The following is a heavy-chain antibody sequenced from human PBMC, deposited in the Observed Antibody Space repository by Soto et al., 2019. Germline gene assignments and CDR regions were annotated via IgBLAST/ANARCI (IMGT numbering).Heavy chain of an antibody. J-gene: IGHJ5*02. D-gene: IGHD1-1*01. CDR1: GGSISTYY. Sequence: SETLSLTCTVSGGSISTYYWSWIRQPPGKGLEWIGYIYYSGSTNYNPSLKSRVTISVDTSKNQFSLKLSSVTAADTAVYYCARVKGTWFDPWGQGTLVTVSS. CDR2: IYYSGST. V-gene: IGHV4-59*01. CDR3: ARVKGTWFDP.